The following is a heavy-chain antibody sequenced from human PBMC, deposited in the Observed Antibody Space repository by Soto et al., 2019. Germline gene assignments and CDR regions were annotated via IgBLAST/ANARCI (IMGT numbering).Heavy chain of an antibody. D-gene: IGHD6-19*01. CDR1: GFSLSTSGMC. CDR3: ARTPGIAVAVRFYYYGMDV. J-gene: IGHJ6*02. Sequence: SGPTLVNPTQTLTLTCTFSGFSLSTSGMCVSWIRQPPGKALEWLALIDWDDDKYYSTSLKTRLTISKDTSKNQVVLTMTNMDPGDTSTSYCARTPGIAVAVRFYYYGMDVWGQVTTVTVS. CDR2: IDWDDDK. V-gene: IGHV2-70*01.